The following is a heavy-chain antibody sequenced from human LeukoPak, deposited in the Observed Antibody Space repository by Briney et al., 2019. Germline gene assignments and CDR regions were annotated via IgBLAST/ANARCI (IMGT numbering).Heavy chain of an antibody. CDR3: TRENRPFCPFAF. J-gene: IGHJ4*02. V-gene: IGHV4-4*02. CDR2: IDYDETR. Sequence: PSGTLSLTYGVSGGSIDSILYWSWVRRGPGNGLEWIGEIDYDETRNYNPCLRSRVAMSFDRANKYFSLSLTDVTAADTALYSCTRENRPFCPFAFWGQGVMVTVSS. CDR1: GGSIDSILY. D-gene: IGHD2/OR15-2a*01.